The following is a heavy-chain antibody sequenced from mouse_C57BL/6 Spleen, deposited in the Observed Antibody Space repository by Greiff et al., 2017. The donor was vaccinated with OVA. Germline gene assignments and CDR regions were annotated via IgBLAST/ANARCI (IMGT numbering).Heavy chain of an antibody. D-gene: IGHD3-2*02. CDR2: ISDGGSYT. CDR3: ARVAGGFYFDY. J-gene: IGHJ2*01. CDR1: GFTFSSYA. V-gene: IGHV5-4*03. Sequence: EVKLVESGGGLVKPGGSLKLSCAASGFTFSSYAMSWVRQTPEKRLEWVATISDGGSYTYYPDNVKGRFTISRDNAKNNLYLQMSHLKSEDTAMYYCARVAGGFYFDYWGQGTTLTVSS.